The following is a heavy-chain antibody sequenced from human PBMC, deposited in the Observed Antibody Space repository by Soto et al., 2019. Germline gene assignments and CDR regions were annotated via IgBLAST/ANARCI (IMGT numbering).Heavy chain of an antibody. D-gene: IGHD6-6*01. CDR1: GYSFTSYW. J-gene: IGHJ6*02. Sequence: GESLKISCKGSGYSFTSYWIGWVRQMPGKGLEWMGIIYPGDSDTRYSPSFQGQVTISADRSISTAYLQWSSLKASDTAMYYCARQRDSISFRDYYPYYATHVCGQGTTVTVS. CDR3: ARQRDSISFRDYYPYYATHV. V-gene: IGHV5-51*01. CDR2: IYPGDSDT.